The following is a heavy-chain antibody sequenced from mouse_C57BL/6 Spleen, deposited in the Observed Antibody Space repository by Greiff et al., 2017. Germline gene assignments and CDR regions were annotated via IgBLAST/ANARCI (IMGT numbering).Heavy chain of an antibody. CDR3: TRGGSNYDYFDY. V-gene: IGHV5-9-1*02. Sequence: EVQVVESGEGLVKPGGSLKLSCAASGFTFSSYAMSWVRQTPEKRLEWVAYISSGGDYIYYADTVKGRFTISRDNARNTLYLQMCSLKSEDTAMYYCTRGGSNYDYFDYWGQGTTLTVSS. D-gene: IGHD2-5*01. J-gene: IGHJ2*01. CDR2: ISSGGDYI. CDR1: GFTFSSYA.